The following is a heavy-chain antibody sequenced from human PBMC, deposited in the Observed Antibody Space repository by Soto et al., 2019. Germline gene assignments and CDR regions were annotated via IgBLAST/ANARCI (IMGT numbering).Heavy chain of an antibody. CDR2: INPSGGRT. V-gene: IGHV1-46*01. D-gene: IGHD3-22*01. Sequence: AAVKVSCKAAGNSFTTYYMHWVRQAPGQGLEWMGIINPSGGRTTYAQKFQGRVTMTRDTSTSTFHMELSSLTSEDTAVYYCAGLYHYDSSGYYDYWGQGTLVTVSS. CDR3: AGLYHYDSSGYYDY. CDR1: GNSFTTYY. J-gene: IGHJ4*02.